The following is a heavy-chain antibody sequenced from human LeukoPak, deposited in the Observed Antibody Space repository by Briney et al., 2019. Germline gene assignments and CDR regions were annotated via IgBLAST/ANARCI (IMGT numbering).Heavy chain of an antibody. CDR3: ASGRQLGY. J-gene: IGHJ4*02. D-gene: IGHD6-13*01. V-gene: IGHV3-7*01. CDR1: GFTFSTYW. CDR2: IKEDGSEK. Sequence: GGSLSLSCAASGFTFSTYWMSWVRQAPGKGLEWVANIKEDGSEKYYVDSVKGRFTISRDNARNSLYLQMNSLRAEDTAVYYCASGRQLGYWGQGTLVTVSS.